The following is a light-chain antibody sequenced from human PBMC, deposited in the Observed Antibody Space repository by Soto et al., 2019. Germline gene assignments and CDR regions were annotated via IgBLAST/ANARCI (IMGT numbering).Light chain of an antibody. V-gene: IGKV3-15*01. J-gene: IGKJ4*01. Sequence: EIVMTQSPATLSVSPGERATLSCRASQSVSNNLAWYQQKPGQGPRLLIYAASTRATGIPARFSGSGSGTEFTLTISSLQSEDFVVYYCQQYNNWPLTFGGGTKVEIK. CDR3: QQYNNWPLT. CDR1: QSVSNN. CDR2: AAS.